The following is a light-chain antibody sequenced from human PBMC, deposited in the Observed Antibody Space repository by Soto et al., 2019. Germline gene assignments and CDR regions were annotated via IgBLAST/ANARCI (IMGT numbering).Light chain of an antibody. Sequence: DIQMTQSPSSLSASVGDSVTITCRASQTISNYLNWYQQKPWKAPKLLIYAASNLQSGVPSRFSGSGSGTDFTLTISSLQPEDFATYYCQQTYSTPLTFGGGTKVDIK. V-gene: IGKV1-39*01. J-gene: IGKJ4*01. CDR1: QTISNY. CDR3: QQTYSTPLT. CDR2: AAS.